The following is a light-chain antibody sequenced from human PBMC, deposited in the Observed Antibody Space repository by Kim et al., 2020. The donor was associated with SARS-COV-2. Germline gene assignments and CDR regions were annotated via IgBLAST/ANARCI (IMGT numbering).Light chain of an antibody. V-gene: IGLV6-57*03. Sequence: GQTVTIACTRNDGTIATNYVHWYQLRPGSAPTIVIYEDHQRPSGVPERFSGSIDPPSNSASLTISGLENEDEAEYYCQSYDATIRVFGGGTQLTVL. CDR2: EDH. CDR3: QSYDATIRV. CDR1: DGTIATNY. J-gene: IGLJ3*02.